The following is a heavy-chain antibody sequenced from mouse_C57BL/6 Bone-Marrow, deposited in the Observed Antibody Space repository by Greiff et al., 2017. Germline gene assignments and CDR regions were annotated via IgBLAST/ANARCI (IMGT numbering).Heavy chain of an antibody. CDR2: MHPNGGSP. CDR3: ARSYDYDDYTMDY. Sequence: QVQLQQPGAELVKPGASVKLSCKASGYTFTNYWMHWVKQRPGQGLEWIGMMHPNGGSPDYNEKFKSGATLSVDKSSRTAYMELSSLASEDSAVYYCARSYDYDDYTMDYWGQGTSVTLSS. V-gene: IGHV1-64*01. J-gene: IGHJ4*01. CDR1: GYTFTNYW. D-gene: IGHD2-4*01.